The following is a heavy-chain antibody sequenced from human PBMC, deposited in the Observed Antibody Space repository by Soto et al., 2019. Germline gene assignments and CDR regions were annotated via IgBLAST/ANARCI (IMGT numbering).Heavy chain of an antibody. CDR3: VRVLDSSWYADL. CDR1: GGSVSNASFY. Sequence: QVQLQESGPGLVKPSETLSLTCSVSGGSVSNASFYWTWIRQAPGTGLEYIGYIFYTGVTNYNPSLSSRVTISLDTSKNHFSLKLISMTAADTAVYYCVRVLDSSWYADLWGRGTLVTVSS. CDR2: IFYTGVT. D-gene: IGHD3-22*01. J-gene: IGHJ2*01. V-gene: IGHV4-61*03.